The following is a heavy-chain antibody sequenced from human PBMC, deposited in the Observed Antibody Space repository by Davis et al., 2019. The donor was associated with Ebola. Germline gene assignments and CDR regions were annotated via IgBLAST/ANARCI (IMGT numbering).Heavy chain of an antibody. D-gene: IGHD2-2*01. CDR1: GGSISSYY. V-gene: IGHV4-34*01. CDR3: ARGRHIVVVPAANIYYYYGMDV. Sequence: SETLSLTCTVSGGSISSYYWSWIRQPPGKGLEWIGEIHHSGSTNYNPSLKSRVTISVDTSKNQFSLKLTSVTAADTAVYYCARGRHIVVVPAANIYYYYGMDVWGQGTTVTVSS. CDR2: IHHSGST. J-gene: IGHJ6*02.